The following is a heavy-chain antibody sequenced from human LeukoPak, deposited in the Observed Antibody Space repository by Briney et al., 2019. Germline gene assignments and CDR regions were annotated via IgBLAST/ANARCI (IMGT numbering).Heavy chain of an antibody. CDR2: MSPNSGNT. J-gene: IGHJ6*03. D-gene: IGHD3-16*01. V-gene: IGHV1-8*03. Sequence: ASVKVSCKASGYTFTSHDINWVRQATGQGLEWMGWMSPNSGNTGYAQKFQGRVTITRNTSISTAYMELSSLRSEDTAVYYCAREAIGGLRYYYMDVWGKGTTVTVSS. CDR1: GYTFTSHD. CDR3: AREAIGGLRYYYMDV.